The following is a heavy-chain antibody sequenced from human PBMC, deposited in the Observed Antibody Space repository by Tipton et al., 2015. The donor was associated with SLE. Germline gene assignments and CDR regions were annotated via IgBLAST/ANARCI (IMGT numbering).Heavy chain of an antibody. CDR2: ISSSSSTI. CDR1: GFTFSNYS. J-gene: IGHJ6*02. Sequence: SLRLSCAASGFTFSNYSMNWVRQAPGKGLEWVSYISSSSSTIYYADSVKGRFTISRVNAKNSLYLQMNSLRAEDTAVYYCAREWATVTVYYGMDVWGQGTTVTVSS. V-gene: IGHV3-48*01. D-gene: IGHD4-17*01. CDR3: AREWATVTVYYGMDV.